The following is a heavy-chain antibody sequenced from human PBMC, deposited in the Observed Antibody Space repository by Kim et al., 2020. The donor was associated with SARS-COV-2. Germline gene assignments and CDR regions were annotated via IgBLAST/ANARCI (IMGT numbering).Heavy chain of an antibody. CDR3: AKMPGAYTWYLDY. V-gene: IGHV3-23*01. D-gene: IGHD2-2*01. J-gene: IGHJ4*02. Sequence: YPCTVKGRFTISRNNSKNTLYLKMNSLRAEDTAIYYCAKMPGAYTWYLDYWGQGTLVTVSS.